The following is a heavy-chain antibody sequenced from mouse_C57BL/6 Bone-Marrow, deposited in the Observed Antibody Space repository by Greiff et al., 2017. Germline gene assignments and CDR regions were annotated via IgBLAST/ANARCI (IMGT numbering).Heavy chain of an antibody. Sequence: EVKVVESGGGLVKPGGSLKLSCAASGFTFSDYGMHWVRQAPEKGLEWVAYISSGSSTIYYADTVKGRFTISRTNAKNTLFLQLTRLRAEDTAMYYCERRNDVYAPYAMDYWGQGTSVTVSS. CDR1: GFTFSDYG. J-gene: IGHJ4*01. CDR2: ISSGSSTI. D-gene: IGHD2-3*01. CDR3: ERRNDVYAPYAMDY. V-gene: IGHV5-17*01.